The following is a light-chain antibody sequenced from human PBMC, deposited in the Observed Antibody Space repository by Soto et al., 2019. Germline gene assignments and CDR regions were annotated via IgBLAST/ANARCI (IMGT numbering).Light chain of an antibody. V-gene: IGLV2-14*01. CDR3: SSYSTANVRV. Sequence: QSALTQPASVSGSPGQSITISCTGTGSDVGGYNSVSWYQQQNPGKAPTLLIYDVTYRPSRISSRFSGSKAGNTASHIISGLRAEDEGEYYCSSYSTANVRVFREGTKLTVL. CDR2: DVT. J-gene: IGLJ3*02. CDR1: GSDVGGYNS.